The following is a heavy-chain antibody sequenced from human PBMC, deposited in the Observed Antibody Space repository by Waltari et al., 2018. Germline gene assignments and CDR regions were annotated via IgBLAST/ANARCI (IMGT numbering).Heavy chain of an antibody. D-gene: IGHD5-12*01. Sequence: EVQLVESGGGLVQPGGSLRLSCAASGFTFRRYWMHWVRQVPGKGLVWVSGISDDAAIRNYADSVKGRFTISRDNANSAVYLQMKSLRAEDTAVYYCARGGGGYDSGSEYWGQGTLVTVSS. V-gene: IGHV3-74*01. CDR1: GFTFRRYW. CDR3: ARGGGGYDSGSEY. CDR2: ISDDAAIR. J-gene: IGHJ1*01.